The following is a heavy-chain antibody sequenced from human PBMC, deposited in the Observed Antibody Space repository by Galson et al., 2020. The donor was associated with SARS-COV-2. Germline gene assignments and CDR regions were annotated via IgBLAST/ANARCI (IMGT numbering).Heavy chain of an antibody. CDR2: IYYSGST. Sequence: SQTLSLTCTVSGGSISSYYWSWIRQPPGKGLEWIGYIYYSGSTNYKPSLKSRVTISVDTSKNQFSLKLSSVTAADTAVYYCARLQTYYDFWSGYYEVRGYFDYWGQGTLVTVSS. V-gene: IGHV4-59*08. J-gene: IGHJ4*02. D-gene: IGHD3-3*01. CDR1: GGSISSYY. CDR3: ARLQTYYDFWSGYYEVRGYFDY.